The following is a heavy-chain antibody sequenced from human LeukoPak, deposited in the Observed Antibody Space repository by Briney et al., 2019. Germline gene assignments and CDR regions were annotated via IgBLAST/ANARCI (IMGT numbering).Heavy chain of an antibody. Sequence: GGSLRLSCAASGFTFSSYAMHWVRQAPGKWLEWVAVISYDGSNKYYADSVKGRFTISRDNSKNTLYLQMNSLRAEDTAVYYCARAEGYYGSGFDYWGQGTLVTVSS. D-gene: IGHD3-10*01. J-gene: IGHJ4*02. CDR3: ARAEGYYGSGFDY. V-gene: IGHV3-30-3*01. CDR2: ISYDGSNK. CDR1: GFTFSSYA.